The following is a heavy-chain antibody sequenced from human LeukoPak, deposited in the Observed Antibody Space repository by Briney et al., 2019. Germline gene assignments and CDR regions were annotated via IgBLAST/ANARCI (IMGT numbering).Heavy chain of an antibody. D-gene: IGHD6-13*01. V-gene: IGHV4-59*01. J-gene: IGHJ4*02. CDR2: ISYTGST. CDR3: ARDRGSSWHFDY. CDR1: GASIRSSY. Sequence: SETLSLTCTVSGASIRSSYWSWIRQPPGKGLEWIGYISYTGSTNYNPSLKSRVSLSVDTSKNQFSLKLSSVTAADTAVYYCARDRGSSWHFDYWGQGTLVTVSS.